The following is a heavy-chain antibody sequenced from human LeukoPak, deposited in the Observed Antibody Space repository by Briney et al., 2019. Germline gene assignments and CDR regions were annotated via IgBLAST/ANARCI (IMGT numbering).Heavy chain of an antibody. V-gene: IGHV1-2*02. J-gene: IGHJ4*02. CDR2: INPNSGGT. CDR1: GYTFTGYY. CDR3: ARVDYDSSGYYWNDY. D-gene: IGHD3-22*01. Sequence: ASVKVSCKASGYTFTGYYMHWVRQAPGQGLEWMGWINPNSGGTNYAQKFQGRVTMTRDTSISTAYMELSRLGSDDTAVYYCARVDYDSSGYYWNDYWGQGTLVTVSS.